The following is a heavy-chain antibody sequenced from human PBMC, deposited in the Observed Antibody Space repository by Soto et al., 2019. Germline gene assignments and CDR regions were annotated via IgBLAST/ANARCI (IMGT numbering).Heavy chain of an antibody. D-gene: IGHD3-22*01. Sequence: ETLSLTCTVSGGSITNYYYSWIRQPPGKGLEWIGYIFHTGTTSYNPSLKSRVTLSVDTSQSQFSLKLNSVTAADTAVYYCTTEAYDNSGSLAFDIWGPGTLVTVSS. J-gene: IGHJ3*02. V-gene: IGHV4-59*08. CDR2: IFHTGTT. CDR3: TTEAYDNSGSLAFDI. CDR1: GGSITNYY.